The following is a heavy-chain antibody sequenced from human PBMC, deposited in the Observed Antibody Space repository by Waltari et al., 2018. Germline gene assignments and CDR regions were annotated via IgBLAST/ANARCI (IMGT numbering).Heavy chain of an antibody. J-gene: IGHJ4*02. Sequence: QLTLQESGPTLVKPTQTLTLTRSLSRFSLSTNGVAVGWIRQPPGKALESLAIVYWDDDKLYSPSLRDRITITKDTYKNQVVLTMTNMDPVDTATYFCAHFSYRGSRLLDHWGQGAPVTVSS. CDR3: AHFSYRGSRLLDH. CDR2: VYWDDDK. CDR1: RFSLSTNGVA. D-gene: IGHD1-26*01. V-gene: IGHV2-5*02.